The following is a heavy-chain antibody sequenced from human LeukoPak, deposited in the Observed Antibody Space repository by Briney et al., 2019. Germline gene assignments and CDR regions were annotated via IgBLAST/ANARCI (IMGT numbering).Heavy chain of an antibody. Sequence: SETLSLTCTVSGGSISSYYWSWIRQPPGKGLEWIGYIYYSGSTNYNPSLKSRVTISVDTSKNQFSPKLSSVTAADTAVYYCARGDGGNIFDYWGQGTLVTVSS. CDR2: IYYSGST. CDR3: ARGDGGNIFDY. CDR1: GGSISSYY. D-gene: IGHD4-23*01. J-gene: IGHJ4*02. V-gene: IGHV4-59*01.